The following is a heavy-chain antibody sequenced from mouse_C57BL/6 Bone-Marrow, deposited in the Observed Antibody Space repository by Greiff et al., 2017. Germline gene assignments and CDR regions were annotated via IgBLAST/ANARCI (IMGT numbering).Heavy chain of an antibody. CDR3: ARDDYGRGTYAMDY. J-gene: IGHJ4*01. D-gene: IGHD1-1*01. Sequence: VQLQQSGAELARPGASVKLSCKASGYTFTSYGISWVKQRTGQGLEWIGEIYPRSGNTYYNEKFKGKATLTADKSSSTAYMELRSLTSEDSAVYFCARDDYGRGTYAMDYWGQGTSVTVSS. V-gene: IGHV1-81*01. CDR2: IYPRSGNT. CDR1: GYTFTSYG.